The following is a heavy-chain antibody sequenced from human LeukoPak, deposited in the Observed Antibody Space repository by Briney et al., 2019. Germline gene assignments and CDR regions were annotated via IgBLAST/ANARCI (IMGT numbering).Heavy chain of an antibody. D-gene: IGHD2-21*01. CDR1: GGSISSSSYY. Sequence: SETLSLTCTVSGGSISSSSYYWGWIRQPPGKGLEWIGSMYYSGSTYYNPSLKSRVTISVDTSKNQFSLKLSSVTAADTAVYYCARGSGDNYYYYMDVWGKGTTVTVSS. J-gene: IGHJ6*03. V-gene: IGHV4-39*07. CDR2: MYYSGST. CDR3: ARGSGDNYYYYMDV.